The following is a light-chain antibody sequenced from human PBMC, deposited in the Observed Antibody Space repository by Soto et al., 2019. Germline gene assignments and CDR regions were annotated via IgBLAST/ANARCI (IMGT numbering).Light chain of an antibody. CDR3: QTWGSGIVV. Sequence: QSVLTQSPSASASLGASVKLTCTLSSGHSNYAIAWHQQQSEKGPRYLMKLNSDGSHSKGGGIPDRFSGSSSGAERYLTIASLQSEDEADYYWQTWGSGIVVFGGGTKLTVL. CDR2: LNSDGSH. J-gene: IGLJ2*01. V-gene: IGLV4-69*01. CDR1: SGHSNYA.